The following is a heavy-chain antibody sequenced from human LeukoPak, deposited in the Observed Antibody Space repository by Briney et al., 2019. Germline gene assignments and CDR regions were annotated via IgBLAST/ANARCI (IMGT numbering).Heavy chain of an antibody. J-gene: IGHJ4*02. CDR3: AKRLYARSGYYGDFDY. V-gene: IGHV3-23*01. CDR1: GFTFRNYW. Sequence: GGSLRLSCVASGFTFRNYWMGWVRQAPGKGLEWVSAISGSGGSTYYADSVKGRFTISRDNSKNTLYLQMNSLRAEDTAVYYCAKRLYARSGYYGDFDYWGQGTLVTVSS. CDR2: ISGSGGST. D-gene: IGHD3-22*01.